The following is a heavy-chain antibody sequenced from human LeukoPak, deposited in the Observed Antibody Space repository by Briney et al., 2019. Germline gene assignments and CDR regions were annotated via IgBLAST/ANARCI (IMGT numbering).Heavy chain of an antibody. CDR3: AASIAAPGAFDY. CDR2: IKSKADGGTT. V-gene: IGHV3-15*01. J-gene: IGHJ4*02. CDR1: GFTVNNAW. Sequence: GGSLSLSCAASGFTVNNAWMSWVRQAPGKGLEWVARIKSKADGGTTDYTAPMKGRFTISRDDSKNTLYLQMNSLKTEDTAVYYCAASIAAPGAFDYWGQGTLVTVSS. D-gene: IGHD6-25*01.